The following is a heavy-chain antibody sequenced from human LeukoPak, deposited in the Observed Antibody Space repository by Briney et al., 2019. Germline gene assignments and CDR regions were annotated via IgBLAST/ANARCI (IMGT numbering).Heavy chain of an antibody. CDR1: GGSFSGYY. CDR3: ARAPTGIDY. Sequence: SETLSLTCAVYGGSFSGYYWSWIRQPPGKGLEWIGEINHSGSTNYNPSLKSRVTISVDTSKNQFSLKLSSVTAADTAVYYCARAPTGIDYWGQGTLVTASS. V-gene: IGHV4-34*01. CDR2: INHSGST. J-gene: IGHJ4*02.